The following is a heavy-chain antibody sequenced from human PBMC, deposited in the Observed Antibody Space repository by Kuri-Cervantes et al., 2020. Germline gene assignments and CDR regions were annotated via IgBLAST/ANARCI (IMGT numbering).Heavy chain of an antibody. CDR2: IRYDESNK. Sequence: GESLKISCAASGFTFSSYGMHWVRQAPGKGLEWVAFIRYDESNKYYADSVKGRFTISRDNSKNTLYLQMNSLRAEDTAVYYCARAVEGAMDVWGKGTTVTVSS. D-gene: IGHD4-23*01. CDR3: ARAVEGAMDV. V-gene: IGHV3-30*02. CDR1: GFTFSSYG. J-gene: IGHJ6*03.